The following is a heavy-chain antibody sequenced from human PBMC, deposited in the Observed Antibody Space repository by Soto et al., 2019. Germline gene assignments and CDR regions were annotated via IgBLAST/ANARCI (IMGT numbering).Heavy chain of an antibody. CDR3: ARPLQKYCSSTSCSDY. CDR1: GYSFTSYW. J-gene: IGHJ4*02. D-gene: IGHD2-2*01. V-gene: IGHV5-51*01. Sequence: GESLKISCKGSGYSFTSYWISWVRQMPGKGLEWMGIIYPGDSDTRYSPSFQGQVTISADKSISTAYLQWSSLKASDTAMYYCARPLQKYCSSTSCSDYWGQGTLVTVSS. CDR2: IYPGDSDT.